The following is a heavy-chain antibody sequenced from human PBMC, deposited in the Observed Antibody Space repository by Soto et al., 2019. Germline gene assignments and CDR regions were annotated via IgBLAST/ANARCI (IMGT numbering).Heavy chain of an antibody. CDR2: INPNSGGT. CDR1: GYTFTGYY. D-gene: IGHD3-10*02. J-gene: IGHJ6*02. V-gene: IGHV1-2*04. Sequence: QVQLVQSGAEVKKPGASVKVSCKASGYTFTGYYMHWVRQAPGQGLEWMGWINPNSGGTNYAQKFQGWVTMTRDTSISTASMEMSRLRSDATAVYSCAREDVADYYGMDVWGQGTTVTVSS. CDR3: AREDVADYYGMDV.